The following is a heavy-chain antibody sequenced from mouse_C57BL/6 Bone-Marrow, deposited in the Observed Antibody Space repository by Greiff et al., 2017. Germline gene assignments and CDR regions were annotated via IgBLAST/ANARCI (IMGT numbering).Heavy chain of an antibody. CDR3: ARSRDYYCKGY. CDR1: GYTFTSYW. J-gene: IGHJ2*01. CDR2: IYPGSGST. D-gene: IGHD1-1*01. V-gene: IGHV1-55*01. Sequence: QVQLQQPGAELVKPGASVKMSCKASGYTFTSYWITWVKQRPGQGLEWIGDIYPGSGSTNYNEKFKSKATLTVDTTYSTAYMQLSSLTSEDSAVYYCARSRDYYCKGYWGQGTTLTVSS.